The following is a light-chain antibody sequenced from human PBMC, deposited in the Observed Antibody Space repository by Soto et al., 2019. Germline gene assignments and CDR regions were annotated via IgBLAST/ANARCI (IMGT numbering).Light chain of an antibody. CDR1: QSVSSK. Sequence: EIVMTQSPATLSVSPGERATLSCRASQSVSSKLAWYQQKPGQAPRLLIYGASTRATGIPARFSGSGSGTEFSLTLSSLQSEDFVVYYCQQYNKWPPSFTFGPGTKVDI. CDR3: QQYNKWPPSFT. CDR2: GAS. J-gene: IGKJ3*01. V-gene: IGKV3-15*01.